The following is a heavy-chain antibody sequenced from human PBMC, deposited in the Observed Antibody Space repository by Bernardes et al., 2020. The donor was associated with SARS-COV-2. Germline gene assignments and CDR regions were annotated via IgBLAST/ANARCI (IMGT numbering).Heavy chain of an antibody. CDR2: IYTSGST. CDR1: GGSISSGSYY. J-gene: IGHJ6*02. CDR3: ARAVAAPSYYYYYGMDV. V-gene: IGHV4-61*02. Sequence: SETLSLTCTVSGGSISSGSYYWSWIRQPAGKGLEWIGRIYTSGSTNYNPSLKSRVTISVDTSKNQFSLKLSSVTAADTAVYYCARAVAAPSYYYYYGMDVWGQGTTVTVSS. D-gene: IGHD2-15*01.